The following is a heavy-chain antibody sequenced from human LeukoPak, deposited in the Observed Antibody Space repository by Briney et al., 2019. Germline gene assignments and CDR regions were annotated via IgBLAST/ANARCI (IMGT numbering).Heavy chain of an antibody. CDR3: ARHPKLGYCSSTSCYIHRLDYFDY. CDR1: GGSISSDNW. J-gene: IGHJ4*02. D-gene: IGHD2-2*02. Sequence: SETLSLTCAVSGGSISSDNWWSWVRQPPGKGLEWIGEINHSGSTNYNPSLKSRVTISVDTSKNQFSLKLSSVTAADTAVYYCARHPKLGYCSSTSCYIHRLDYFDYWGQGTLVTVSS. V-gene: IGHV4-4*02. CDR2: INHSGST.